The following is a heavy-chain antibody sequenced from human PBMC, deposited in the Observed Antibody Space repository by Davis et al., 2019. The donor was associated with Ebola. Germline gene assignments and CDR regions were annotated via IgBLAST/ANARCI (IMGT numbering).Heavy chain of an antibody. CDR2: INPNGGRT. CDR3: ARDHSLVQNGLGGWWFDP. Sequence: AASVKVSCKASGYTFTSHWIHWVRQAPGQGLEWMGIINPNGGRTIYAQKFQGRATITRDKSTSTLYMELNILRSDDTAVYYCARDHSLVQNGLGGWWFDPWGQGTLVTVSS. V-gene: IGHV1-46*01. J-gene: IGHJ5*02. D-gene: IGHD3-16*01. CDR1: GYTFTSHW.